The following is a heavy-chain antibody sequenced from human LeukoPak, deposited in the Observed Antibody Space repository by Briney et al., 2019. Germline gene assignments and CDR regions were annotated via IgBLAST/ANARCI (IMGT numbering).Heavy chain of an antibody. CDR1: GFTFTSSA. D-gene: IGHD2-15*01. CDR3: AAGYCSGGSCYPYYYYGMDV. CDR2: IVVGSGNT. J-gene: IGHJ6*02. Sequence: SVKVSCKASGFTFTSSAVQWVRQARGQRLEWIGWIVVGSGNTNYAQKLQERVTITRDMSTSTAYMELSSLRSEGTAVYYCAAGYCSGGSCYPYYYYGMDVWGQGTTVTVSS. V-gene: IGHV1-58*01.